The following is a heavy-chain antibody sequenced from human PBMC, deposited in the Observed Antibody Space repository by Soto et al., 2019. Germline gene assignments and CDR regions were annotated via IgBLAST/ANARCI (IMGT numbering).Heavy chain of an antibody. D-gene: IGHD4-17*01. CDR2: INHSGST. V-gene: IGHV4-34*01. J-gene: IGHJ5*02. CDR1: GGSFSGYY. CDR3: ATQSTVITYEYNWFDP. Sequence: SETLSLTCAVYGGSFSGYYWSWIRQPPGKGLEWIGEINHSGSTNYNPSLKSRVTISVDTSKNQFSLNLSSVTAADSAVYYCATQSTVITYEYNWFDPWGQGTLVTVSS.